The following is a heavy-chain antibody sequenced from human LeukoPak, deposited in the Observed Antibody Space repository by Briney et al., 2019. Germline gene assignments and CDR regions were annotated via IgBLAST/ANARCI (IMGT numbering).Heavy chain of an antibody. CDR1: GYTFTSYY. CDR3: ARGTPENYYYYYMDV. CDR2: IIPLFGIA. J-gene: IGHJ6*03. V-gene: IGHV1-69*10. Sequence: SVKVSCKAPGYTFTSYYMHWVRQAPGQGLEWMGGIIPLFGIANYAQKFRGRVTITADKSTSTAYMELSSLRSEDTAVYYCARGTPENYYYYYMDVWGKGTTVTVSS.